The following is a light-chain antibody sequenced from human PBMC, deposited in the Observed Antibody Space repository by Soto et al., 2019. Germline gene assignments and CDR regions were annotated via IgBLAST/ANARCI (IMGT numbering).Light chain of an antibody. Sequence: DIQMTQSPSTLSASVGDRVTITCRASQSISSWLAWYQQKPGKAPKLLIYDASSLESGVPPRFSGSGSGTEFTLTISSLQPDDFATYYCQQYNSSSFTFGRGTKVDIK. CDR2: DAS. CDR3: QQYNSSSFT. J-gene: IGKJ3*01. CDR1: QSISSW. V-gene: IGKV1-5*01.